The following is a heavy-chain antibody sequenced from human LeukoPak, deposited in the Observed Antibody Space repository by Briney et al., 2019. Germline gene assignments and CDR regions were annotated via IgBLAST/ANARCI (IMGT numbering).Heavy chain of an antibody. D-gene: IGHD3-16*01. CDR3: AKTWAPEKQGFFDY. V-gene: IGHV3-30*02. CDR1: DFTFSTYA. J-gene: IGHJ4*02. Sequence: GGSLRLSCAASDFTFSTYAMSWVRQAPGKGLEWVAFIRYDGSNKYYADSVKGRFTISRDNSKNTLYLQMNSLRAEDTAVYYCAKTWAPEKQGFFDYWGQGTLVTVSS. CDR2: IRYDGSNK.